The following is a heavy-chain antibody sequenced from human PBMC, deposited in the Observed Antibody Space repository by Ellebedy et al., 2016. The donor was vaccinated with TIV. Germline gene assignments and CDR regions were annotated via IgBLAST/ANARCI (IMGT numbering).Heavy chain of an antibody. CDR2: IKNDQSER. D-gene: IGHD2-21*01. V-gene: IGHV3-7*03. CDR3: ARNMWFESFDH. Sequence: PGGSLRLSCAASGFPFNSYWMNWVRQAPGKGLEWVASIKNDQSERYYADSVKGRFTISRNNATNSLFLQMNNLRLEDTAVYHCARNMWFESFDHWGQGNLVTVSS. CDR1: GFPFNSYW. J-gene: IGHJ4*02.